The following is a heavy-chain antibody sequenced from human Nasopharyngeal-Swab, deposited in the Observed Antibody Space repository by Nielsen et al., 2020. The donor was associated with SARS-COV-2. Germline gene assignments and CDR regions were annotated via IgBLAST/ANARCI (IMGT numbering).Heavy chain of an antibody. J-gene: IGHJ1*01. Sequence: SLKISCAASGFTFDDYAMHWVRQAPGKGPEWVSGFSWNSGSIGYADSVKGRFTISRDNAKNSLYLQMNSLRAEDTALYYCAKEFWSGAPGLGHWGQGTLVTVSS. CDR2: FSWNSGSI. V-gene: IGHV3-9*01. CDR1: GFTFDDYA. CDR3: AKEFWSGAPGLGH. D-gene: IGHD3-3*01.